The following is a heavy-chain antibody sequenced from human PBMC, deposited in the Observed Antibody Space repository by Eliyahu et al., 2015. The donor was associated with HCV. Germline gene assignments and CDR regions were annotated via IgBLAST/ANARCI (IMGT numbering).Heavy chain of an antibody. J-gene: IGHJ3*02. Sequence: QVQLQESGPGLVKPSDTLSLTCTVSGASLTSGRDYWGWIRQTPGKGLLWIGSVFYYGTTYHNPSLKSRVTISVDTSKNQFFLRLTSVSAADTAVYFCARHSDYSPIRNAFDIWGQGTVVTV. V-gene: IGHV4-39*01. D-gene: IGHD2-15*01. CDR3: ARHSDYSPIRNAFDI. CDR1: GASLTSGRDY. CDR2: VFYYGTT.